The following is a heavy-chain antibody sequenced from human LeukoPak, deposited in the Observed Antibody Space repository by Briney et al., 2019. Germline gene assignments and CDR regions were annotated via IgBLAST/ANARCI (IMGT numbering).Heavy chain of an antibody. Sequence: PGGSLRLSCEASGFTFSTYAMSWVRQAPGKGLEWVSAISVSGGSTSSTDSVKGRFNISIDYSKNTLYLQMDSLRAEDTAVYYCAKGSYGNHDHWVQGTLVTVSS. CDR2: ISVSGGST. V-gene: IGHV3-23*01. D-gene: IGHD1-14*01. CDR1: GFTFSTYA. J-gene: IGHJ4*02. CDR3: AKGSYGNHDH.